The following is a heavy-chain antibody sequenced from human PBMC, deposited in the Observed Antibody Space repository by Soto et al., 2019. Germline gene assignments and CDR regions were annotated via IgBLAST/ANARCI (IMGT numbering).Heavy chain of an antibody. V-gene: IGHV1-3*01. Sequence: GASVKVSCKASGYTFTSNAIHWVRQAPGQRLEWMGWINPGNGNIKFSQKFQGRVSITRDTSAGTAYMDLSSLRSDDTAVYYCASQPIAVAGTGFDYWGQGTLVTVSS. CDR2: INPGNGNI. J-gene: IGHJ4*02. CDR1: GYTFTSNA. D-gene: IGHD6-19*01. CDR3: ASQPIAVAGTGFDY.